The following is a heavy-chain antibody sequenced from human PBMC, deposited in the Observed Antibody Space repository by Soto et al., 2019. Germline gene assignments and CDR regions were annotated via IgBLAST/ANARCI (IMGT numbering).Heavy chain of an antibody. Sequence: GGSLRLSCAASGFTFSSYAMSWVRQAPGKGLEWVSAISGSGGSTYYADSVKGRFTISRDNSKNTLYLQMNSLRAEDTAVYYCAEDSEGYSSGWYDYWGQGTLVTVSS. CDR1: GFTFSSYA. V-gene: IGHV3-23*01. D-gene: IGHD6-19*01. CDR3: AEDSEGYSSGWYDY. J-gene: IGHJ4*02. CDR2: ISGSGGST.